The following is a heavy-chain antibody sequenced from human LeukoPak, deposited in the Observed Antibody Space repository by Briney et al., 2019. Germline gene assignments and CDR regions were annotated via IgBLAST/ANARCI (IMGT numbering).Heavy chain of an antibody. CDR3: ARDIRGYSYGYSFDY. V-gene: IGHV4-4*07. CDR2: IYTSGST. J-gene: IGHJ4*02. Sequence: SETLSLTCTVSGGSISSYYWSWIRQPAGKGLEWIGRIYTSGSTNYNPSLKSRVTMSVDTSKNQFSLKPSSVTAADTAVYYCARDIRGYSYGYSFDYWGQGTLVTVSS. CDR1: GGSISSYY. D-gene: IGHD5-18*01.